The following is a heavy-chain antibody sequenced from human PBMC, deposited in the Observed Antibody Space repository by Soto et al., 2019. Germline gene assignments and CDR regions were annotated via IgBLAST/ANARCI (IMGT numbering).Heavy chain of an antibody. CDR1: GYTLTKLS. CDR3: ATPSLVPIVVVPAAPHYYGSGKVAFDI. V-gene: IGHV1-24*01. D-gene: IGHD2-2*01. J-gene: IGHJ3*02. CDR2: FDLEDGET. Sequence: QVQLVQSGAEVKKPGASVKVSCKVSGYTLTKLSMHWVRQAPGKGLEWMGGFDLEDGETIYAQKFQGRVTMTEDTSTDTAYMELSSLRSEDTAVYYCATPSLVPIVVVPAAPHYYGSGKVAFDIWGQGTMVTVSS.